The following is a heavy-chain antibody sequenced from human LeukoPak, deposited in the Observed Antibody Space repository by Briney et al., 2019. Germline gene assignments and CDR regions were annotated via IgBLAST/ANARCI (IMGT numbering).Heavy chain of an antibody. CDR1: GGSFSDYY. J-gene: IGHJ4*02. D-gene: IGHD3/OR15-3a*01. Sequence: SETLSLTCAVYGGSFSDYYWNWIRQPPGKGLEWIGGIYYSGNTYYNASLKSQVSISIDTSKNQFSLWLTSVTAADTAVYYCARQTGSGLFILPGGQGTLVTVSS. V-gene: IGHV4-34*01. CDR3: ARQTGSGLFILP. CDR2: IYYSGNT.